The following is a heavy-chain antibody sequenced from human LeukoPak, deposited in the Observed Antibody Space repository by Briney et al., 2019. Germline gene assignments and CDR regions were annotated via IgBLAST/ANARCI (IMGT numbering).Heavy chain of an antibody. Sequence: GGSLRLSCAASGFTFSNSEMNWVRQAPGKGLDWVSFISSTGSLIYYADSVKGRFTISRDSVKNSLYLQMDSLRVEDTAVYYCAKVSGSGWHFDHWGQGTLVTVSS. CDR3: AKVSGSGWHFDH. V-gene: IGHV3-48*03. CDR2: ISSTGSLI. J-gene: IGHJ4*02. CDR1: GFTFSNSE. D-gene: IGHD6-19*01.